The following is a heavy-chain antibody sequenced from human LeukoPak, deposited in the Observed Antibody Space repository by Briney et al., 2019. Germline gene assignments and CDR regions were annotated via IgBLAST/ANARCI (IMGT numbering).Heavy chain of an antibody. D-gene: IGHD5-24*01. J-gene: IGHJ4*02. CDR1: GFTFSSYA. V-gene: IGHV3-23*01. CDR2: ISGSGGST. CDR3: ARVLESEMATIGATDY. Sequence: PGGSLRLSCAASGFTFSSYAMSWVRQAPGKGLEWVSAISGSGGSTYYADSVKGRFTISRDNAKNSLYLQMSSLRAEDTAVYYCARVLESEMATIGATDYWGQGTLVTVSS.